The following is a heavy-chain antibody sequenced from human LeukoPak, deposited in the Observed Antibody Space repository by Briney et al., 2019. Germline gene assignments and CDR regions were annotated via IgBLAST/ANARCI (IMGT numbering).Heavy chain of an antibody. CDR3: AKDRFREAVAGPFDY. J-gene: IGHJ4*02. CDR2: TSYDGSNK. CDR1: GFTFNNYG. Sequence: PGGSLRLSCAASGFTFNNYGMHWVRQAPGKGLEWVAVTSYDGSNKYYVDSVKGRFTISRDNSKNTLYLQMNSLRAEDTAVYYCAKDRFREAVAGPFDYWGQGTLVTVSS. D-gene: IGHD6-19*01. V-gene: IGHV3-30*18.